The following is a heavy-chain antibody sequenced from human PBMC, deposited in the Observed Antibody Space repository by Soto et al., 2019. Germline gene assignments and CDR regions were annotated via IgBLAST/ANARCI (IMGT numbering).Heavy chain of an antibody. CDR2: IIPIFGTA. V-gene: IGHV1-69*06. J-gene: IGHJ6*02. D-gene: IGHD3-10*01. CDR1: GGTISSLA. CDR3: ARVALYGSGRKYGMDV. Sequence: GSSVKGCCKASGGTISSLASSWELQPPEQGLEWMGGIIPIFGTANYAQKFQGRVTITADKSTSTAYMELSSLRSEDTAVYYCARVALYGSGRKYGMDVWGQGTTVTVSS.